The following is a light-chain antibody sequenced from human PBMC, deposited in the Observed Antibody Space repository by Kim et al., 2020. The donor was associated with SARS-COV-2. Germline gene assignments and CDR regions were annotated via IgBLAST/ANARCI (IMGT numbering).Light chain of an antibody. V-gene: IGKV1-12*01. Sequence: ASVGDRLNIAGRASQNINQWLGWYQQKPGKAPRLLIYAASILQSGVPSRFTGSGSGTDFALTINSLQPEDCATYYCQQADSFPLVFGPGTKVDIK. J-gene: IGKJ3*01. CDR2: AAS. CDR3: QQADSFPLV. CDR1: QNINQW.